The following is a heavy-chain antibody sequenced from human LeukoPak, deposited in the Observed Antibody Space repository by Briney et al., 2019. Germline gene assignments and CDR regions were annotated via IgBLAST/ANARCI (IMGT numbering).Heavy chain of an antibody. Sequence: VASVKVSCKASGYTFTSYYMHWVRQAPGQGLEWMGIINPSGGSTSYAQKFQGRVTMTRDTSISTAYMELSRLRSDDTAVYYCARAMRVYDFWSGPSLLIDYWGQGTLVTVSS. CDR2: INPSGGST. CDR3: ARAMRVYDFWSGPSLLIDY. CDR1: GYTFTSYY. J-gene: IGHJ4*02. V-gene: IGHV1-46*01. D-gene: IGHD3-3*01.